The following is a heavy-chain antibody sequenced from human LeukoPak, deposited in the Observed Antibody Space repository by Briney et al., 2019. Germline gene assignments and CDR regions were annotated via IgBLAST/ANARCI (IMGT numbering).Heavy chain of an antibody. D-gene: IGHD3-22*01. CDR2: IRYDGSNK. J-gene: IGHJ4*02. CDR1: GFTFSSYG. CDR3: AKGLFGSSGYYGPFGY. V-gene: IGHV3-30*02. Sequence: GGSLRLSCAASGFTFSSYGMHWVRQAPGKGLEWVAFIRYDGSNKYYADSVKGRFTISRDNSKNTLYLQMNSLRAEDTAVYYCAKGLFGSSGYYGPFGYWGQGTLVTVSS.